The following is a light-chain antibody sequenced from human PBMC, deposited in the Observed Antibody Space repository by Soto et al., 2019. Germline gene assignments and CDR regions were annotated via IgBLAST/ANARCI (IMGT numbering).Light chain of an antibody. CDR3: LQYKSYPRT. CDR2: DAS. J-gene: IGKJ1*01. Sequence: DIQMTQSPSSLSASVGDTVTITCRASQGINKDLDWFQHKPGKAPECLIYDASKLHGGVPSKFSGSGSGTDFTLTISSLQPEDFATYYCLQYKSYPRTFGQGTKVDIK. CDR1: QGINKD. V-gene: IGKV1-16*02.